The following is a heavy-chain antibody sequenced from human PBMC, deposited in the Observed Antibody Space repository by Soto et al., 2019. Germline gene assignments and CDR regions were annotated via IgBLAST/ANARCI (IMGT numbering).Heavy chain of an antibody. CDR2: INHSGST. J-gene: IGHJ4*02. CDR1: GGTICSGDYY. V-gene: IGHV4-39*07. Sequence: PSETLSLSCTVSGGTICSGDYYWSWIRQPPGKGLEWIGEINHSGSTNYNPSLKSRVTISVDTSKNQFSLKLSSVTAADTAVYYCARWYDILTGYYRSFDYWGQGTLVTVSS. CDR3: ARWYDILTGYYRSFDY. D-gene: IGHD3-9*01.